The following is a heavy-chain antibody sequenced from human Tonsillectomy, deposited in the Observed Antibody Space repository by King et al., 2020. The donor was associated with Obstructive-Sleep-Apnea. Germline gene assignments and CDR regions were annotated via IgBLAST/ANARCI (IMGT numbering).Heavy chain of an antibody. CDR1: GYTFTGYY. Sequence: QLVQSGAEVKKPGASVRVSCKASGYTFTGYYMHWVRQAPGQGLEWMGWINPSSGDTNCAQKFQGRVTMTSDTSSSTAYMELSRLRSDDTAMYYCARVISAMVTGIDFWGQGTLVTVSS. J-gene: IGHJ4*02. V-gene: IGHV1-2*02. CDR3: ARVISAMVTGIDF. CDR2: INPSSGDT. D-gene: IGHD5-18*01.